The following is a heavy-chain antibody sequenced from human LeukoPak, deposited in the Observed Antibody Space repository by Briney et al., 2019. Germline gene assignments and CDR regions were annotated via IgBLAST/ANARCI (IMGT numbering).Heavy chain of an antibody. CDR1: GYSFTSYW. V-gene: IGHV5-10-1*01. D-gene: IGHD6-6*01. CDR2: IDPSDSYT. CDR3: ARFYSSSYNWFDP. Sequence: GESLKISCKGSGYSFTSYWISWVRQMPGKGLEWMGRIDPSDSYTNYSPSFQGHVTISADKSISTAYLQWSGLKASDTAMYYCARFYSSSYNWFDPWGQGTLVTVSS. J-gene: IGHJ5*02.